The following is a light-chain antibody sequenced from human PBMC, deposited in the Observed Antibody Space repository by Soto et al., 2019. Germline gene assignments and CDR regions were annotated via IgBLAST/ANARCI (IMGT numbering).Light chain of an antibody. Sequence: QSVLTQPPSASGTPGQRVTISCSGSHSNIGINPVNWYQLLPGTAPKLLLYKDTQRPSGVPDRFSGSKSGTSPSLAISGLQYEDEGDYYCAAWEDSLFGPVFGGGTKLTVL. CDR1: HSNIGINP. J-gene: IGLJ3*02. CDR2: KDT. CDR3: AAWEDSLFGPV. V-gene: IGLV1-44*01.